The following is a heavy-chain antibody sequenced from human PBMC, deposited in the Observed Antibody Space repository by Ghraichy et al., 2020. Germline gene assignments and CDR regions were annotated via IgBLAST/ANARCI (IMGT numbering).Heavy chain of an antibody. J-gene: IGHJ4*02. V-gene: IGHV4-59*08. CDR2: IYYSGST. D-gene: IGHD2-21*01. CDR3: ARHIRDQGLDY. Sequence: SETLFLTCTVSGGSLSSYYWSWIRQPPGKGLEWIGYIYYSGSTQYNPSLKSRVTISLNTSKNQFTLRLTSVTAADTAVYHCARHIRDQGLDYWGQGTLVTVSS. CDR1: GGSLSSYY.